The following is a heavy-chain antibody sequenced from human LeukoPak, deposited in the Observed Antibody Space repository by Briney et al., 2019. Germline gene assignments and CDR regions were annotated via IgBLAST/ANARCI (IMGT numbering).Heavy chain of an antibody. CDR3: ARVVDIVATPWFDP. D-gene: IGHD5-12*01. V-gene: IGHV4-61*02. J-gene: IGHJ5*02. Sequence: SETLSLTCTVSGGSISSGSYYWSWIRQPAGKGLEWIGRIYTSGSTNYNPSLKSRVTISVDTSKNQFSLKLSSVTAADTAVYYCARVVDIVATPWFDPWGQGTLVTVSS. CDR1: GGSISSGSYY. CDR2: IYTSGST.